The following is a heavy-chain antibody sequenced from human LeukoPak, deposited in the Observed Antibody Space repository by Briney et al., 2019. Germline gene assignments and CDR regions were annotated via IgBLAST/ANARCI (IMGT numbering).Heavy chain of an antibody. Sequence: GGSLRLSCAASGFTFSSYGMHWVRQAPGKGLEWVAFIRYDGSNKYYADSVKGRFTISRDNSKNTLYLQMNSLRAEDTAVYYCAKDGARDYYDSSGYSFDYWGQGTLVTVSS. J-gene: IGHJ4*02. V-gene: IGHV3-30*02. D-gene: IGHD3-22*01. CDR3: AKDGARDYYDSSGYSFDY. CDR2: IRYDGSNK. CDR1: GFTFSSYG.